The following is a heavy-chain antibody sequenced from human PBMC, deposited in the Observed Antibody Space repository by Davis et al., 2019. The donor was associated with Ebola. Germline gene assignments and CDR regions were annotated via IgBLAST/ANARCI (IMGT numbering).Heavy chain of an antibody. CDR3: ARVPLRAGAALAVNY. CDR2: INPNSGGT. V-gene: IGHV1-2*02. D-gene: IGHD6-19*01. CDR1: GYTFTGYY. J-gene: IGHJ4*02. Sequence: ALVKVSCKASGYTFTGYYMHWVRQAPGQGLEWMGWINPNSGGTNYAQKFQGRVTMTRDTSISTAYMELSSLRSEDTAVYYCARVPLRAGAALAVNYWGQGTLVTVSS.